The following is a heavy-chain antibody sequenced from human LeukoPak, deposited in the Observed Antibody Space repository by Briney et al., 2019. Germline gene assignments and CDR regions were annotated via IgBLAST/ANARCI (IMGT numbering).Heavy chain of an antibody. J-gene: IGHJ4*02. CDR3: ARGRGTIYMFDY. D-gene: IGHD2/OR15-2a*01. Sequence: GGSLRLSCAASGFTFSNAWMSWVRQVPGKGLVWVSRINSDGSSTTYADSVKGRFTISRDNARNTLYLQMNSLRAEDTAVYYCARGRGTIYMFDYWGQGTLVTVSS. CDR2: INSDGSST. V-gene: IGHV3-74*01. CDR1: GFTFSNAW.